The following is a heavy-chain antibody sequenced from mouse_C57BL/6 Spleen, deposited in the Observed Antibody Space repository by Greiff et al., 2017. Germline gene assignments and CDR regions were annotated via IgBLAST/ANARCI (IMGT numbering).Heavy chain of an antibody. J-gene: IGHJ1*03. CDR3: ARDDGTPLWYCDV. CDR2: IYPGDGDT. Sequence: QVQLQQSGPELVKPGASVKISCKASGYAFSSSWMNWVKQRPGKGLEWIGRIYPGDGDTNYNGKFKGKATLTADKSSSTAYMQLSSLTSEDSAVYFCARDDGTPLWYCDVWGTGTTVTVSS. V-gene: IGHV1-82*01. D-gene: IGHD2-3*01. CDR1: GYAFSSSW.